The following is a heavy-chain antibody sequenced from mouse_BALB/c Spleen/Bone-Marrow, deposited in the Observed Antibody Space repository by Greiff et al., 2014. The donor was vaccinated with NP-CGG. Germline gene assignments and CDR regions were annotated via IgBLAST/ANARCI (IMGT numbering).Heavy chain of an antibody. V-gene: IGHV1-55*01. D-gene: IGHD2-4*01. CDR1: GYTFTSYW. CDR2: IYPGSDST. J-gene: IGHJ2*01. Sequence: VPLQQPVAELVKPGTSVKMSCKASGYTFTSYWMHLVKQRPGQGLAWLGDIYPGSDSTNYNEKFKSKATLTVDTSSSTAYMQLSSLTSEDSAVYYCARRDDYDDYYFAYWGQGTTLTVSS. CDR3: ARRDDYDDYYFAY.